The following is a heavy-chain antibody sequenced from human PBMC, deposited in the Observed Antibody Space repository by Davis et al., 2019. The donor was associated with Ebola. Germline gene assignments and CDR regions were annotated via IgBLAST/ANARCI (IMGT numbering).Heavy chain of an antibody. CDR2: MNPNSGNT. D-gene: IGHD6-13*01. V-gene: IGHV1-8*03. J-gene: IGHJ6*02. Sequence: ASVTVSCKASGYTFTSYDINWVRQATGQGLEWMGWMNPNSGNTGYAQKFQGRVTITRNTSISTAYMELSSLRSEDTAVYYCARAGYSSSWYSIVYYYYGMDVWGQGTTVTVSS. CDR3: ARAGYSSSWYSIVYYYYGMDV. CDR1: GYTFTSYD.